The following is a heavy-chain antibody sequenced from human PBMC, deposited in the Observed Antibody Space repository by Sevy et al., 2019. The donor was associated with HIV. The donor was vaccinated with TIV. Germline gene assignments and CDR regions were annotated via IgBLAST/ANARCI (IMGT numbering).Heavy chain of an antibody. J-gene: IGHJ4*02. CDR3: ARDLYYSDPLDY. CDR2: ISAYNGNT. D-gene: IGHD3-22*01. V-gene: IGHV1-18*01. Sequence: ASVKVSCKASGYTFTSYGISWVRQAPGQGLEWMGWISAYNGNTNYAQTLQGRVTMTTDTSTSTTYMELRSLRSDDTAVYYCARDLYYSDPLDYWGQGTLVTVSS. CDR1: GYTFTSYG.